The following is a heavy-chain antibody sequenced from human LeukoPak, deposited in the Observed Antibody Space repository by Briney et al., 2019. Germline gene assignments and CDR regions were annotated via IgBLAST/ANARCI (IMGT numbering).Heavy chain of an antibody. V-gene: IGHV3-21*01. J-gene: IGHJ6*02. CDR2: ISSSSYI. CDR3: ARDRLGPMEYYYYGMDV. CDR1: GFTFSSYS. D-gene: IGHD3-10*01. Sequence: GGSLRLSCAASGFTFSSYSMNWVRQAPGKGLEWVSSISSSSYIYYADSVKGRFTISRDNAKNSLYLQMNSLRAEDTAVYYCARDRLGPMEYYYYGMDVWGQGTTVTVSS.